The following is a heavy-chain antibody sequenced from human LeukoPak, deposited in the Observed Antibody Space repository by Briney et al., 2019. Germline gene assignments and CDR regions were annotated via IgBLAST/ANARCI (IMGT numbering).Heavy chain of an antibody. D-gene: IGHD2-15*01. V-gene: IGHV1-2*02. CDR3: ARERIVVVVPAYNWFDP. Sequence: ASVKVSCKASGYTFTGHYMHWVRQAPGQGLEWMGWINPNSGGTNYAQKFQGRVTMTRDTSISTAYMELSRLRSDDTAVYYCARERIVVVVPAYNWFDPWGQGTLVTVSS. CDR2: INPNSGGT. J-gene: IGHJ5*02. CDR1: GYTFTGHY.